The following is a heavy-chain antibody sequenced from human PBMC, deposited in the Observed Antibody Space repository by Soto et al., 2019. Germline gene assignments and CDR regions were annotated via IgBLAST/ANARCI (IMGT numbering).Heavy chain of an antibody. D-gene: IGHD6-13*01. CDR1: GFTFSSYN. Sequence: PGGSLRLSCAASGFTFSSYNMHWVRRAPGKGLEWVALISYDDGSNKYYADSVKGRFTISRDNSKNTLYLQMNSLRAEDTAVYYCARAGYRENFDYWGQGTLVTVSS. CDR3: ARAGYRENFDY. J-gene: IGHJ4*02. V-gene: IGHV3-30*14. CDR2: ISYDDGSNK.